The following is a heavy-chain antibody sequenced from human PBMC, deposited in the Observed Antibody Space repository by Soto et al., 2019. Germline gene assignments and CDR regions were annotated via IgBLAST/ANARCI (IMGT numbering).Heavy chain of an antibody. CDR2: IIPHFGTA. J-gene: IGHJ6*02. CDR3: AIGVSVAGLYYDYCIYV. CDR1: GGTFSSYA. Sequence: QVQLVQSGAEVKKPGSSVKVSCKASGGTFSSYAISWVRQAPGQGLEWMGGIIPHFGTANYAQQFQGRVTITADESTSTADLELGRLRVVVRAVDYCAIGVSVAGLYYDYCIYVWVQGPTVTVSS. D-gene: IGHD6-19*01. V-gene: IGHV1-69*01.